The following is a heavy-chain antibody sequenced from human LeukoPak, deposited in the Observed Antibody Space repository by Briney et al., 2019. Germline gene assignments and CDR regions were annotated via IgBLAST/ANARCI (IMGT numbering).Heavy chain of an antibody. D-gene: IGHD5-18*01. CDR3: ARLQSAMVPNWFDP. CDR2: IYPGDSDT. V-gene: IGHV5-51*01. Sequence: GESLKISCKSSGYIFSDFWIVWVRQMPGKGLEWMGIIYPGDSDTRYSPSFQGQVTISADKSISTAYLQWSSLKASDTAMYYCARLQSAMVPNWFDPWGQGTLVTVSS. J-gene: IGHJ5*02. CDR1: GYIFSDFW.